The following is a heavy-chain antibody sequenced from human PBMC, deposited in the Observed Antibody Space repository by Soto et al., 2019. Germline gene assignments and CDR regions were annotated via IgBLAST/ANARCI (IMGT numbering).Heavy chain of an antibody. D-gene: IGHD2-2*01. J-gene: IGHJ6*02. CDR2: ISYDGSSK. V-gene: IGHV3-30*18. CDR1: GFTLKSYG. CDR3: AKDRVVVVPAANWNYGMDV. Sequence: GGSLRLSCAASGFTLKSYGMHWVRQAPGKGLEWVAVISYDGSSKYYADSVKGRFTISRDNSKNTLYLQMSSLRSEDTAVYYCAKDRVVVVPAANWNYGMDVWGQGTTVTVSS.